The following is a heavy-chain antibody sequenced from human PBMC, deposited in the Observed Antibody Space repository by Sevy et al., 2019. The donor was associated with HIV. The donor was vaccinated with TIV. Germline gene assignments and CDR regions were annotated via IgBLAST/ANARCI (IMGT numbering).Heavy chain of an antibody. D-gene: IGHD2-8*01. CDR1: AFTFTKYS. V-gene: IGHV3-23*01. Sequence: GGSLRLSCAASAFTFTKYSMSWIRQTPGKGLGWVSTFSLGCGKINYADSVKGRFTISRDDSRNTFYLQMNSLRAEDTAIYYCAREGCTKPHDYWGQGTVVTVSS. CDR2: FSLGCGKI. J-gene: IGHJ4*02. CDR3: AREGCTKPHDY.